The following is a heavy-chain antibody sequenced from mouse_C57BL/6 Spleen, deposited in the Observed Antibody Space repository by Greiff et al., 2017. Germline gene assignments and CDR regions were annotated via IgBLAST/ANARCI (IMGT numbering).Heavy chain of an antibody. CDR1: GYTFTSYW. J-gene: IGHJ4*01. CDR2: IDPSDSET. D-gene: IGHD3-3*01. Sequence: VQLQQPGAELVRPGSSVKLSCKASGYTFTSYWMHWVKQRPIQGLEWIGNIDPSDSETHYNQKFKDKATLTVDKSSSTAYMQLSSLTSEDSAVYYCARGAGTGRNYYYAMDYWGQGTSVTVSS. CDR3: ARGAGTGRNYYYAMDY. V-gene: IGHV1-52*01.